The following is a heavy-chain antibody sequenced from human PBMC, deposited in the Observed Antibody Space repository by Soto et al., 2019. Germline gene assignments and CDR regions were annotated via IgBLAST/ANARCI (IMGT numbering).Heavy chain of an antibody. CDR2: INHSGST. V-gene: IGHV4-34*01. Sequence: SETLSLTCTVYGGSFSGYYWSWIRQTPGKGLEWIGEINHSGSTNYNPSLKSRVTISVDTSKNQFSLKLSSVTAADTAVYYCARNRGHPWYSRGFYYYYGMDVWGQGTTVTVYS. CDR3: ARNRGHPWYSRGFYYYYGMDV. D-gene: IGHD6-19*01. J-gene: IGHJ6*02. CDR1: GGSFSGYY.